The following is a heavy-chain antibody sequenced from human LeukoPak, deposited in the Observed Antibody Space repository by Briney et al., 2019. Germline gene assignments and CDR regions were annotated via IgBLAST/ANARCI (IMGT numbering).Heavy chain of an antibody. D-gene: IGHD2-2*01. CDR2: IMTIFGTA. Sequence: SVKVSCKASGGTFSRYAISWVRQAPGQGLEWMGGIMTIFGTANYAQKYQGRVTITTDESTSTAYMELSSLRSEDTAVYYWARSAAAMVMDYYYYYMDVWGKGTTVTVSS. CDR3: ARSAAAMVMDYYYYYMDV. CDR1: GGTFSRYA. V-gene: IGHV1-69*05. J-gene: IGHJ6*03.